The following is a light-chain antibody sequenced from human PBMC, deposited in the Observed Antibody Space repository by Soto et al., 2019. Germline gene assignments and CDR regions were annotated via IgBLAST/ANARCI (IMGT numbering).Light chain of an antibody. CDR3: CSYAGSSTFRYD. CDR1: SSDVGSYNL. Sequence: QSALTQPASVSGSPGQSITISCTGTSSDVGSYNLVSWYQQHPGKAPKLMIYEGSKRPSGVSNRFSGSKSGNTASLTISGLQAEDEADYYCCSYAGSSTFRYDFGAGTKLTVL. CDR2: EGS. J-gene: IGLJ1*01. V-gene: IGLV2-23*03.